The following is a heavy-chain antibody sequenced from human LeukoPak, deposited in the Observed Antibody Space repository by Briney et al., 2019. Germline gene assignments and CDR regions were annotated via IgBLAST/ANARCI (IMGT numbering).Heavy chain of an antibody. CDR3: ASYWAPTYYDSSGYYDY. D-gene: IGHD3-22*01. V-gene: IGHV4-61*08. J-gene: IGHJ4*02. CDR1: GGSISSGDYY. Sequence: SETLSLTCTVSGGSISSGDYYWSWIRQPPGKGLEWIGYIYYSGSTNYNPSLKSRVTISVDTSKNQFSLKLSSVTAADTAVYYCASYWAPTYYDSSGYYDYWGQGTLVTVSS. CDR2: IYYSGST.